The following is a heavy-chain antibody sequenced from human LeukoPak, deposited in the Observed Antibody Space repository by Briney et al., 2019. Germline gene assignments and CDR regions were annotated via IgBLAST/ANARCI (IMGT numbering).Heavy chain of an antibody. J-gene: IGHJ4*02. CDR2: INPNSGGT. Sequence: ASVKVSCKASGYTFTGYYMHWVRQAPGQGLKWMGWINPNSGGTNYAQKFQGRVTMTRDTSISTAYMELSRLRSDDTAVYYCARGSVGATTDYFDYWGQGTLVTVSS. D-gene: IGHD1-26*01. CDR1: GYTFTGYY. CDR3: ARGSVGATTDYFDY. V-gene: IGHV1-2*02.